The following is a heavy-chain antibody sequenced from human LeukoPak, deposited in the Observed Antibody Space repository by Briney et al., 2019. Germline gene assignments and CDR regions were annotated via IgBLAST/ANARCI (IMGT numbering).Heavy chain of an antibody. D-gene: IGHD3-22*01. CDR1: GFTFSDYA. V-gene: IGHV3-23*01. J-gene: IGHJ4*02. Sequence: GGSLRLSCAASGFTFSDYAMSWVRQAPGKGLEWVSAISGSGGSTYYADSVKGRFTISRDNSKNTLYLQMNSLRAEDTAVYYCAKDALPWYYYDSSGYYFDYWGQGTLVTVSS. CDR2: ISGSGGST. CDR3: AKDALPWYYYDSSGYYFDY.